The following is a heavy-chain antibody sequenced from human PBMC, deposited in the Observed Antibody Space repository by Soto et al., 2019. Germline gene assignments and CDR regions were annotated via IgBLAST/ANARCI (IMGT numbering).Heavy chain of an antibody. Sequence: QVQLQESGPGLVKPSQTLSLTCTVSGGSISSGGYYWSWIRQLPGKVLEWIGYIYCSGNTYYNPSLKSRVTISVDTSKDQFSLKLSSVTAADTAVYYCARVYCSGGRCYYFDYWGQGTLVTVSS. CDR3: ARVYCSGGRCYYFDY. D-gene: IGHD2-15*01. J-gene: IGHJ4*02. CDR1: GGSISSGGYY. CDR2: IYCSGNT. V-gene: IGHV4-31*03.